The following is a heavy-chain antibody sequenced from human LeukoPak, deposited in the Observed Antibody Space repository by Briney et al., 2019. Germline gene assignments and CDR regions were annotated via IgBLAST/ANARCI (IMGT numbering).Heavy chain of an antibody. V-gene: IGHV4-38-2*02. Sequence: SETLSLTCTVSGYSISSGYYWGWIRQPPGKGLEWIGSIYHSGSTYYNPSLKSRVTISVDTSKNQFSLKLSSVTAADTAMYYCARRGGAVAWQYKWFDPWGQGTLVTVSS. CDR2: IYHSGST. CDR3: ARRGGAVAWQYKWFDP. D-gene: IGHD6-19*01. CDR1: GYSISSGYY. J-gene: IGHJ5*02.